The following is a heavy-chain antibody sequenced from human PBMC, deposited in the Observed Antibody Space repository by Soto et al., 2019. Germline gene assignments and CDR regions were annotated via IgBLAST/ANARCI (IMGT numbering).Heavy chain of an antibody. Sequence: GGSLRLSCVASGFSISTYAMHWVRQAPGKGLEWVAVISSDGTNKYYADSVKGRFTIARDNSKNTVYLYINSLGAEDTALFFCAKDKGSSGWYFDHWGQGTLVTVSS. CDR1: GFSISTYA. J-gene: IGHJ4*02. CDR3: AKDKGSSGWYFDH. CDR2: ISSDGTNK. D-gene: IGHD6-19*01. V-gene: IGHV3-30*18.